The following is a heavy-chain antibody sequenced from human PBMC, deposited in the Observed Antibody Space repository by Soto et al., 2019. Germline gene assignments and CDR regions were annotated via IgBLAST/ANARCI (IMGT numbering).Heavy chain of an antibody. D-gene: IGHD3-3*01. Sequence: PSETLSLTCSVSDGSINSHFWSWIRQPAGKRLEWIGRIYSSGSTIYNPPLKSRVTMSVDTSKNQFSLKLRSVTAADTAVYYCARDNVWSGYYSFFDYWGQGTLVTVSS. CDR1: DGSINSHF. CDR3: ARDNVWSGYYSFFDY. V-gene: IGHV4-4*07. J-gene: IGHJ4*02. CDR2: IYSSGST.